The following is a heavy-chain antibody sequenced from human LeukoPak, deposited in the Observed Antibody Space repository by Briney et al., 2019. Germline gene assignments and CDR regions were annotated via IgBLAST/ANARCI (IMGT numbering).Heavy chain of an antibody. D-gene: IGHD3-22*01. Sequence: ASVKVSCKASGYTFTSYGISWVRQAPGQGLEWMGWISAYNGNTKYAQKLQGRVTMTTDTSTSTAYLELRSLRSDDTAVYYCARDRSYYYDSSGYPPSDYWGQGTLVTVSS. CDR2: ISAYNGNT. CDR1: GYTFTSYG. J-gene: IGHJ4*02. V-gene: IGHV1-18*01. CDR3: ARDRSYYYDSSGYPPSDY.